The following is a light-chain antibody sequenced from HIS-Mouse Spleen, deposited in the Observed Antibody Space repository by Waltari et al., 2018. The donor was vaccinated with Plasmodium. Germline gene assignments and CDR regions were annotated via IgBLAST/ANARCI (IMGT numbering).Light chain of an antibody. CDR3: QQYNNWSFT. CDR1: QSVSSN. CDR2: GAS. J-gene: IGKJ3*01. V-gene: IGKV3-15*01. Sequence: EIVMTQSPATLSVSPGERATLPCRARQSVSSNLAWYQKKPGQAPRLLIYGASTRATSIPARFSGSGAGTEFTLTISSLQSEDFAVYYCQQYNNWSFTFGPGTKVDIK.